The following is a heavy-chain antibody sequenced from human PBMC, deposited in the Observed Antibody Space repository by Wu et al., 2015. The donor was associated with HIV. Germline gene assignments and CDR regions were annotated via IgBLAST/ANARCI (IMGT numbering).Heavy chain of an antibody. D-gene: IGHD5-24*01. CDR1: GGTFSNYN. Sequence: QVQLVQSGAEMKKPGSSVKVSCKASGGTFSNYNINWVRQAPGQGLEWMGRIIPMFSTTNYAEKFQGRVTITADESTSTAYMELSSLRSEDTAVYYCAGDRAVVGDGYNLDYWGQGTLVTVSS. V-gene: IGHV1-69*18. J-gene: IGHJ4*02. CDR2: IIPMFSTT. CDR3: AGDRAVVGDGYNLDY.